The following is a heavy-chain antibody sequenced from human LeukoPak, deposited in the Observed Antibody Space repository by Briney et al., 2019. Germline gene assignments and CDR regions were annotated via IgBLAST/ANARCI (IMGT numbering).Heavy chain of an antibody. Sequence: GGSLRLSCAAPGFTFSDYGMHWVRQAPGKGLEWVAVIWYDGSNKYCADSVKGRFTISRDNSKNTLYLQMNSLRAEDTAVYYCARDSGYCTNGVCWDAWFDPWGQGTLVTVSS. D-gene: IGHD2-8*01. CDR1: GFTFSDYG. CDR2: IWYDGSNK. CDR3: ARDSGYCTNGVCWDAWFDP. V-gene: IGHV3-33*01. J-gene: IGHJ5*02.